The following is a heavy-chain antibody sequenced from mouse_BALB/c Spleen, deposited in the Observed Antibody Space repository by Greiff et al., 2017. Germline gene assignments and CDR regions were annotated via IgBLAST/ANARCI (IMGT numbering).Heavy chain of an antibody. CDR2: INPYNGDT. CDR1: GYSFTGYF. J-gene: IGHJ2*01. D-gene: IGHD2-1*01. V-gene: IGHV1-20*02. CDR3: ARRRDGNYVLDY. Sequence: VQLQQSGPELVKPGASVKISCKASGYSFTGYFMNWVMQSHGKSLEWIGRINPYNGDTFYNQKFKGKATLTVDKSSSTAHMELRSLASEDSAVYYCARRRDGNYVLDYWGQGTTLTVSS.